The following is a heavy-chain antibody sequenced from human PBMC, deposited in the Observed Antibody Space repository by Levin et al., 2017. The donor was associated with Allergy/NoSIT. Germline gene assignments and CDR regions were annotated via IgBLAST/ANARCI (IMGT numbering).Heavy chain of an antibody. D-gene: IGHD5-18*01. CDR2: MNPNSGNT. CDR3: ARGPLAQLWLRAPDAFDI. V-gene: IGHV1-8*01. Sequence: GESLKISCKASGYTFTSYDINWVRQATGQGLEWMGWMNPNSGNTGYAQKFQGRVTMTRNTSISTAYMELSSLRSEDTAVYYCARGPLAQLWLRAPDAFDIWGQGTMVTVSS. J-gene: IGHJ3*02. CDR1: GYTFTSYD.